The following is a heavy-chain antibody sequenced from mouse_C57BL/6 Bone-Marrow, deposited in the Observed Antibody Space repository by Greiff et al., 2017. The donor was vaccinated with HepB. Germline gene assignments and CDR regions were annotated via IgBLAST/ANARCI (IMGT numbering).Heavy chain of an antibody. J-gene: IGHJ1*03. CDR3: ARDAYYYDYDDPYWYFDV. CDR1: GFTFSDFY. V-gene: IGHV7-1*01. D-gene: IGHD2-4*01. CDR2: SRNKANDYTT. Sequence: EVHLVESGGGLVQSGRSLRLSCATSGFTFSDFYMEWVRQAPGKGLEWIAASRNKANDYTTEYSASVKGRFIVSRDTSQSILYLQMNALRAEDTAIYYCARDAYYYDYDDPYWYFDVWGTGTTVTVSS.